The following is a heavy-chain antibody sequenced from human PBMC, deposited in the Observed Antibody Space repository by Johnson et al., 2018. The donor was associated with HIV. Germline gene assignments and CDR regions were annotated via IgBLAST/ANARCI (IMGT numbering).Heavy chain of an antibody. V-gene: IGHV3-30*03. D-gene: IGHD2-8*02. Sequence: QVQLVESGGGVVQPGKSLTLSCVGSGLSFSNFGIHWVRQAPGKGPEWVAVISYDGSNKYYADSVKGRFTISRDNPRNTLYLQMNSLRAEDTAVYYCAREDPYDYSTGPDVFDIWGQGTMVTVS. J-gene: IGHJ3*02. CDR1: GLSFSNFG. CDR3: AREDPYDYSTGPDVFDI. CDR2: ISYDGSNK.